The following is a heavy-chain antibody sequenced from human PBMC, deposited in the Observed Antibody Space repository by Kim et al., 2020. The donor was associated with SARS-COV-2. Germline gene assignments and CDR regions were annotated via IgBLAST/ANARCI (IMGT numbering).Heavy chain of an antibody. CDR3: AISRMGISRAPMRSFDY. D-gene: IGHD3-3*02. J-gene: IGHJ4*02. V-gene: IGHV3-23*01. CDR2: ISGSGGST. CDR1: GFTFSSYA. Sequence: GGSLRLSCAASGFTFSSYAMSWVRQAPGKGLEWVSAISGSGGSTYYADSVKGRFTISRDNSKNTLYLQMNSLRAEDTAVYYCAISRMGISRAPMRSFDYWGQGTLVTVSS.